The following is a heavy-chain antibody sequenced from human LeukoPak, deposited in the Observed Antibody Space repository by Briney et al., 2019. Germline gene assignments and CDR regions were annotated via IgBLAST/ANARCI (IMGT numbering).Heavy chain of an antibody. V-gene: IGHV4-59*01. J-gene: IGHJ4*02. D-gene: IGHD1-26*01. Sequence: KPSETLSLTCTVSSGSISSYYWSWIRQPPGKGLEWIGYIYYSGSTNYNPSLKSRVTISVDTSKYQFSLKLSSVTAADTAVYSCAGGGWDFDYWGQGTLVTVSS. CDR2: IYYSGST. CDR3: AGGGWDFDY. CDR1: SGSISSYY.